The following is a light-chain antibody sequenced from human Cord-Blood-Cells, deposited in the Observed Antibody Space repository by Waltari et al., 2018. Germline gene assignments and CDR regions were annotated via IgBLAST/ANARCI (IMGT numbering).Light chain of an antibody. J-gene: IGKJ5*01. CDR3: QQYGSSPIT. V-gene: IGKV3-20*01. Sequence: EIVLPHSPATLSLSPGERVTLPFRASQCVRSSYLAWYQQKPGHAPRLLIYGASSRATGIPDRFSGRGSGIDFTLTISRLEPEDFAVYYCQQYGSSPITFGQGTRLEIK. CDR1: QCVRSSY. CDR2: GAS.